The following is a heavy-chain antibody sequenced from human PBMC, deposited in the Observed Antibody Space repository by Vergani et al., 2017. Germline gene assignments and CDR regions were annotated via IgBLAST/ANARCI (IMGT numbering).Heavy chain of an antibody. CDR1: GASISGDY. Sequence: QVQLQESGPGLVKPSDTLSLTCTVSGASISGDYWSWIRQPPGKGLEWIGEINHSGSTNYNPSLKSRVTISVDTSKNQFSLKLSSVTAADTAVYYCARDSYPPIAAAGNWFDPWGQGTLVTVSS. V-gene: IGHV4-59*12. CDR3: ARDSYPPIAAAGNWFDP. J-gene: IGHJ5*02. CDR2: INHSGST. D-gene: IGHD6-13*01.